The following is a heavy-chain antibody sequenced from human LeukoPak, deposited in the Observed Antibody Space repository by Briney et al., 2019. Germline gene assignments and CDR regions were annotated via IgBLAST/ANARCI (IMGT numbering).Heavy chain of an antibody. V-gene: IGHV1-46*01. CDR3: ARVDLTRIGIAGTTWEGDFDY. CDR2: INPSGGST. Sequence: ASGKVSCKASGYTFTSYYMHWVRQAPGQGLEWMGIINPSGGSTSYAQKLQGRVTMTTDTSTSTAYMELRSLRSDDTAVYYCARVDLTRIGIAGTTWEGDFDYWGQGTLVTVSS. CDR1: GYTFTSYY. J-gene: IGHJ4*02. D-gene: IGHD1-7*01.